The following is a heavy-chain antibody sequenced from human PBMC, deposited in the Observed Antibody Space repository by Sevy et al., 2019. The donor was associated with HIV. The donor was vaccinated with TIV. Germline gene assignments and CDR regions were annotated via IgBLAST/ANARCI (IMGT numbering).Heavy chain of an antibody. CDR3: ARLYSSSWSDY. V-gene: IGHV4-39*01. CDR2: IYYSGST. D-gene: IGHD6-13*01. J-gene: IGHJ4*02. CDR1: GGSISSSSYY. Sequence: SETLSLTCTVSGGSISSSSYYWGWIRQPPGKGLEWSGSIYYSGSTYYNPSLKSRVTISVDTSKNQFSLKLSSVTAADTAVYYCARLYSSSWSDYWGQGTLVTVSS.